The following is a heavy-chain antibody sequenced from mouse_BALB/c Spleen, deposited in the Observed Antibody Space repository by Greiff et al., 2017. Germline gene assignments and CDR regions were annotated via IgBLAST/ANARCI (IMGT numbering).Heavy chain of an antibody. D-gene: IGHD2-14*01. CDR1: GFTFSSYA. J-gene: IGHJ2*01. CDR3: ARGYDDYIDY. CDR2: ISSGGST. V-gene: IGHV5-6-5*01. Sequence: EVQLVESGGGLVKPGGSLKLSCAASGFTFSSYAMSWVRQTPEKRLEWVASISSGGSTYYPDSVKGRFTISRDNARNILYLQMSSLRSEDTAMYYCARGYDDYIDYWGQGTTLTVSS.